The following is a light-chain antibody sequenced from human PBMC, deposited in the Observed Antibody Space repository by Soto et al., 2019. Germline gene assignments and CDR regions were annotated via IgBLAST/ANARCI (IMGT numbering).Light chain of an antibody. CDR2: GAS. V-gene: IGKV3-20*01. J-gene: IGKJ1*01. Sequence: DMLLTQSPGTLSLSPGERATLSCRASQSVITKLAWYQQTHGQAPRLLIYGASTRDTGIPDRFSGSGSGTDCTLTISRLEPEDVAVYYCQQYDNWPQTFGQGTKVDIK. CDR3: QQYDNWPQT. CDR1: QSVITK.